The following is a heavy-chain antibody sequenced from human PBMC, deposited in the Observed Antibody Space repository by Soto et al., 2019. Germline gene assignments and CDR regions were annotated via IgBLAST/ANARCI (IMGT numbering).Heavy chain of an antibody. J-gene: IGHJ4*02. D-gene: IGHD2-21*02. CDR3: ASLTYCGGACYPYLFDY. CDR1: GGTFSSYA. V-gene: IGHV1-69*01. CDR2: IIPIFGTA. Sequence: QVQLVQSGAEVKKPGSSVKVSCTASGGTFSSYAISWVRQAPGQGLEWMGGIIPIFGTANYAQKFQGRVTITADESTNTAYMELSSLRSEDTAVYYCASLTYCGGACYPYLFDYWGQGTLVTVSS.